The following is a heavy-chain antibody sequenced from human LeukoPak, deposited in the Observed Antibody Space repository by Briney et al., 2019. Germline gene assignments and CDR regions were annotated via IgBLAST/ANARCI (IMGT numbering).Heavy chain of an antibody. V-gene: IGHV1-46*01. CDR1: GYTFTNYY. CDR2: NNPSGDSA. Sequence: ASVKVSGKASGYTFTNYYMHWVRQAPGQGLEWMGINNPSGDSAIYAHNFQGRVTMARDTSTTTVYMELSSLRSEDTAVYYCARAQSYYDYWGQGTLVTVSS. J-gene: IGHJ4*02. CDR3: ARAQSYYDY. D-gene: IGHD1-26*01.